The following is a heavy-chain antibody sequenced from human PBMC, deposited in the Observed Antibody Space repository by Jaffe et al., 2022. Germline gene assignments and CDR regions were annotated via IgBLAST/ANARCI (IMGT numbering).Heavy chain of an antibody. J-gene: IGHJ4*02. CDR1: GFTFSSYG. V-gene: IGHV3-30*02. D-gene: IGHD6-19*01. CDR3: AKDDYGTGWSSLKY. CDR2: IRYDESDQ. Sequence: QVQLVESGGGVVQPGGSLRLSCAASGFTFSSYGMHWVRQAPGRGLEWVAFIRYDESDQFYVDSVKGRFTISRDNSKKTLYLQMNSLRPEDTAVYHCAKDDYGTGWSSLKYWGQGTLVTVST.